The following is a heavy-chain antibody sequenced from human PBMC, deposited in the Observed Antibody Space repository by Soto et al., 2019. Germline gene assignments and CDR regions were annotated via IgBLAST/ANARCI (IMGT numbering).Heavy chain of an antibody. Sequence: PGGSLRLSCAASGFTFSSYAMSWVRQAPGKGLEWVSAISGSGGSTYYADSVKGRFTISRDNSKNTLYLQMNSLRVEDTAVYYCAKVFYYYDSSGYYYFDYWGQGTLVTVS. J-gene: IGHJ4*02. CDR3: AKVFYYYDSSGYYYFDY. CDR2: ISGSGGST. V-gene: IGHV3-23*01. D-gene: IGHD3-22*01. CDR1: GFTFSSYA.